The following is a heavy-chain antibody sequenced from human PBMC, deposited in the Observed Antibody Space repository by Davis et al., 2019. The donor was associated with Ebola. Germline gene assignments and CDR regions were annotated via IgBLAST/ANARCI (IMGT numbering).Heavy chain of an antibody. CDR1: GYTFTTYA. V-gene: IGHV1-3*01. J-gene: IGHJ5*02. D-gene: IGHD5-12*01. CDR2: ISVIDGNT. CDR3: VREYDTIQWSDP. Sequence: ASVKVSCKASGYTFTTYAMHWVRQAPGQRLEWMGWISVIDGNTYYAQQFQGRVTMTADTSTSTIYMELRSLTSDDTAMYYCVREYDTIQWSDPWGQGTLVTVSS.